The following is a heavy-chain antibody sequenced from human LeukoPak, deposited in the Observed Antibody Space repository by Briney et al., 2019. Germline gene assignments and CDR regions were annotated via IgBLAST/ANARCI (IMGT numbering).Heavy chain of an antibody. CDR3: TRPDY. J-gene: IGHJ4*02. CDR2: IRSKAYGGTT. V-gene: IGHV3-49*04. Sequence: PGGSLRLSCAASGFTFSSYAMSWVRQAPGKGLEWVGFIRSKAYGGTTEYAASVKGRFTISRDDSKSIAYLQMNSLKTEDTAVYYCTRPDYWGQGTLVTVSS. CDR1: GFTFSSYA.